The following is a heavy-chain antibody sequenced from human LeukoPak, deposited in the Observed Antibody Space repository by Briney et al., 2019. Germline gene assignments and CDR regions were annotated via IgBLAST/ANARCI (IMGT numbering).Heavy chain of an antibody. CDR2: IRYDGSNK. Sequence: GGSLRLSCAASGFTFSSYGMHWVRQAPGKGLEWVAFIRYDGSNKYYADSVKGRFTISRDNSKNTVYLQMNSLRAEDTAVYYCPKGSTVTTLGSWYFDLWGRGTLVTVSS. CDR3: PKGSTVTTLGSWYFDL. CDR1: GFTFSSYG. J-gene: IGHJ2*01. D-gene: IGHD4-17*01. V-gene: IGHV3-30*02.